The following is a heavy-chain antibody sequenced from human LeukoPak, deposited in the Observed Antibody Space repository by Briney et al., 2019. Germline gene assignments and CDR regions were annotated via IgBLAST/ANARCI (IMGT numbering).Heavy chain of an antibody. CDR1: GFTVSSNY. J-gene: IGHJ4*02. CDR2: IWYDGSNK. CDR3: ERDLILQRDYYFDY. V-gene: IGHV3-33*08. Sequence: GGSLRLSCAASGFTVSSNYMSWVRQAPGKGLEWVAVIWYDGSNKYYADSVKGRFTISRDNSKNTLYLQMNSLRAEDTAVYYCERDLILQRDYYFDYWGQGTLVTVSS.